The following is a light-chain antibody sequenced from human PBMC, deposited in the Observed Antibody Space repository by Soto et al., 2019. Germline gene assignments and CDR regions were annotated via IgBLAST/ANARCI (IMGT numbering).Light chain of an antibody. CDR3: LQYNSFSRWT. CDR2: TAS. Sequence: DIQMTQSPSSLSASVGDRVTITCRASQSINNWLAWYQQKPGKAPNLLIYTASTLESGVPSRFSGSGSGTEFALTINNLHPEDFATYYCLQYNSFSRWTFGQGTKVEIK. J-gene: IGKJ1*01. V-gene: IGKV1-5*03. CDR1: QSINNW.